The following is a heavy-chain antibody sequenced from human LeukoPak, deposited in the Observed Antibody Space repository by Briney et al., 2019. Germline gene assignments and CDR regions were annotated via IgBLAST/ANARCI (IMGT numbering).Heavy chain of an antibody. Sequence: EASVKVSCKASGGTFSSYAISWVRQAPGQGLEWMGGIIPIFGTANYAQKFQGRVTITADESTSTAYMELSSLRSEDTAVYYCARDRSGYMYWFDPWGQGTLVTVSS. J-gene: IGHJ5*02. CDR1: GGTFSSYA. CDR2: IIPIFGTA. CDR3: ARDRSGYMYWFDP. V-gene: IGHV1-69*13. D-gene: IGHD5-18*01.